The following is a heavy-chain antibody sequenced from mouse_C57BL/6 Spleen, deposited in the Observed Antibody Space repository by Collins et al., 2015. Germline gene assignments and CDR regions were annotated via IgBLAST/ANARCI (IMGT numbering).Heavy chain of an antibody. Sequence: QVQLQQPGAELVKPGASVKMSCKASGYTFTSYWITWVKQRPGQGLEWIGDIYPGSGSTNYNEKFKSKATLTVDTSSSTAYMQLSSLTSEDSAVYYCASYYSNYRAMDYWGQGTSVTVPS. CDR3: ASYYSNYRAMDY. D-gene: IGHD2-5*01. CDR2: IYPGSGST. CDR1: GYTFTSYW. V-gene: IGHV1-55*01. J-gene: IGHJ4*01.